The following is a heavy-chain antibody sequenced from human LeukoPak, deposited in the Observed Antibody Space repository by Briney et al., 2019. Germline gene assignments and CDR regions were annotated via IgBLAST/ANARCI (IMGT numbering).Heavy chain of an antibody. Sequence: SETLSLTCTVSDASISSGTYYWAWIRQPPGKGLEWIGNIYYSGSTSYNPPLESRVTISVDTSKNQFSLKLSSVTAADTAVYYCARQPYYDSSGSYFDYWGQGTLVTVSS. CDR1: DASISSGTYY. J-gene: IGHJ4*02. D-gene: IGHD3-22*01. CDR2: IYYSGST. CDR3: ARQPYYDSSGSYFDY. V-gene: IGHV4-39*01.